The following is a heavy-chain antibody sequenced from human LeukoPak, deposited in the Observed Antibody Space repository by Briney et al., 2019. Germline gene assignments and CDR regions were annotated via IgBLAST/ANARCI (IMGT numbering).Heavy chain of an antibody. CDR2: IIPIFGTA. Sequence: SVKVSCKASGGTFSSYAVSWVRQAPGQGLEWMGGIIPIFGTANYAQKFQGRVTITADESTSTAYMELSSLRSEDTAVYYCARDIRGYYYDSSGYFDYWGQGTLVTVSS. CDR1: GGTFSSYA. CDR3: ARDIRGYYYDSSGYFDY. D-gene: IGHD3-22*01. J-gene: IGHJ4*02. V-gene: IGHV1-69*13.